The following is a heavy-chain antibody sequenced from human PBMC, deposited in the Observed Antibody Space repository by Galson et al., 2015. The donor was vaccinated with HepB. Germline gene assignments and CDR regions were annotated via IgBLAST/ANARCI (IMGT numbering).Heavy chain of an antibody. Sequence: SLRLSCAASGFTVSSNYMSWVRQAPGKGLEWVSVIYSGGSTYYADSVKGRFTISRDNSKNTLYLQMNSLRAEDTAVYYCARALNDILTGWADFDYWGQGTLVTVSS. CDR1: GFTVSSNY. J-gene: IGHJ4*02. CDR2: IYSGGST. D-gene: IGHD3-9*01. CDR3: ARALNDILTGWADFDY. V-gene: IGHV3-53*01.